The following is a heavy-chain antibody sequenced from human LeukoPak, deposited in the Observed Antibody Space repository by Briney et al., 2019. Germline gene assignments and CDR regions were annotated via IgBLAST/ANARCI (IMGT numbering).Heavy chain of an antibody. D-gene: IGHD3-9*01. V-gene: IGHV1-8*01. CDR2: MNPNSGNT. CDR1: GYTFTSYD. Sequence: SVKVSCKASGYTFTSYDINWVRQATGQGLEWMGWMNPNSGNTGYAQKFQGRVTMTRNTSISTAYMELSSLRSEDTAVYCCASILYDTERSAFDIWGQGTMVTVSS. J-gene: IGHJ3*02. CDR3: ASILYDTERSAFDI.